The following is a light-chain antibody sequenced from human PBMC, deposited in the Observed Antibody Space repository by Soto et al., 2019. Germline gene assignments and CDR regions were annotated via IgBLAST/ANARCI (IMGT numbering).Light chain of an antibody. J-gene: IGKJ1*01. V-gene: IGKV1-5*01. CDR2: DAS. Sequence: DIQLTQSPSSLSASVGDRVTITCRASDSVTIWLAWYQQKPGKAPRLLIYDASTLEGGVPSRFSASGSGTEFTLTISSLQPDDFATYYCEQYDSRSPWTFGQGTKIEIK. CDR1: DSVTIW. CDR3: EQYDSRSPWT.